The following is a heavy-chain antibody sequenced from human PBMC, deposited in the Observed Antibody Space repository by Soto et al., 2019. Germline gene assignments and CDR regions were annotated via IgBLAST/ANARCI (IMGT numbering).Heavy chain of an antibody. J-gene: IGHJ6*02. CDR2: IYYSGST. V-gene: IGHV4-61*08. CDR1: GGSISSGDYY. Sequence: PSETLSLTCAVSGGSISSGDYYWSWIRQPPGRGLEWIGYIYYSGSTNYNPSLKSRVTISVDTSKNQFSLKLSSVTAADTAVYYCARLGAVSTSWSNYYYYGMDVWGQGTTVTVSS. CDR3: ARLGAVSTSWSNYYYYGMDV. D-gene: IGHD2-2*01.